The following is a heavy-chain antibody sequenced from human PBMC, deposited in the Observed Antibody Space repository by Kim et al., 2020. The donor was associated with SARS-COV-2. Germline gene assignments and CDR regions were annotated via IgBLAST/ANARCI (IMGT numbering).Heavy chain of an antibody. V-gene: IGHV3-49*04. CDR1: GFTFGGYA. J-gene: IGHJ6*03. D-gene: IGHD3-10*01. CDR3: TIAHNLGSWSYYYYYYVDV. CDR2: IRSNASGGTY. Sequence: GGSLRLSCTASGFTFGGYAMSWVRQAPGKGLEWVGFIRSNASGGTYEYAATVKGRFTISRDDSKSFAYLQMNSLKTEDTAVYYCTIAHNLGSWSYYYYYYVDVWGKGTTVTVSS.